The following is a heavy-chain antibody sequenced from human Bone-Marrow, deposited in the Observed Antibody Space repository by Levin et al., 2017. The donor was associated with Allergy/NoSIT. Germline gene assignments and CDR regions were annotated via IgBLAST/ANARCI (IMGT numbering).Heavy chain of an antibody. CDR2: ISFDGKKN. V-gene: IGHV3-30*03. J-gene: IGHJ4*02. CDR3: ARYLSHGTDWPYFDS. CDR1: GFTLGGYD. Sequence: PGGSLRLSCEVSGFTLGGYDMQWVRQVPGKGFEWVADISFDGKKNNYLASVRGRFTTSRDNVSSKVYLQMNNVRPEDTALYFCARYLSHGTDWPYFDSWGQGTLVTVSS. D-gene: IGHD3-9*01.